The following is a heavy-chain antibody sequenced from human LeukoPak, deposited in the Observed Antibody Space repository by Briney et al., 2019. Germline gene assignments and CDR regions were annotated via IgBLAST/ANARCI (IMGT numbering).Heavy chain of an antibody. CDR3: ARVSDSSSWYGYYYYYYMDV. Sequence: AGGSLRLSCAASGFTFSSYWMSWVRQAPGKGLEWVANIKQDGSEKYYVDSVKGRFTISRDNAKNSLYLQMNSLRAEDTAVYYCARVSDSSSWYGYYYYYYMDVWGKGTTVTISS. V-gene: IGHV3-7*01. CDR1: GFTFSSYW. J-gene: IGHJ6*03. D-gene: IGHD6-13*01. CDR2: IKQDGSEK.